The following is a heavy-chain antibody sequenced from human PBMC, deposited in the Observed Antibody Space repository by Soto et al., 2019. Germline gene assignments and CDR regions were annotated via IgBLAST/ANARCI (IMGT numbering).Heavy chain of an antibody. Sequence: EVQLVESGGGLVQPGGSLRLSCAASGFTLSGRSMHWVRQAPGKGLVWVSGIDNAGTDSTYADSVKGRFTSSRDNAKNMLYVQMNSLRVEDTAVYYCARGWFGRDVWGKGTTVTVSS. D-gene: IGHD3-10*01. CDR3: ARGWFGRDV. CDR2: IDNAGTDS. V-gene: IGHV3-74*01. J-gene: IGHJ6*04. CDR1: GFTLSGRS.